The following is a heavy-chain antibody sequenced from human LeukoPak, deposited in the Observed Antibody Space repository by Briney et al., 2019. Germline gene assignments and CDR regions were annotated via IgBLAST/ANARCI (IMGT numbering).Heavy chain of an antibody. J-gene: IGHJ4*02. CDR2: IVGGAASS. Sequence: GGSLRLACPASGFTFNRHAMYWVRQPPGKGLGWVSGIVGGAASSYYAESVRGRFTISRDNYKNTVYMQMNSLRDEDTAVYYCANTTFGYSSGRSPGWPVDYWGQGTVVSVRS. D-gene: IGHD6-19*01. CDR3: ANTTFGYSSGRSPGWPVDY. CDR1: GFTFNRHA. V-gene: IGHV3-23*01.